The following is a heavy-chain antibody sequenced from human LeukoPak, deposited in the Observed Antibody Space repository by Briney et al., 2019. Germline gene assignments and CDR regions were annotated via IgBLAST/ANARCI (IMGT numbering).Heavy chain of an antibody. D-gene: IGHD3-16*01. V-gene: IGHV4-4*02. CDR3: ARYGLIRGFEY. J-gene: IGHJ4*02. Sequence: SETLSLTCGVSGGSISNTNWWTWVRQPPGKELEWIGYVYYSGSTNYSPSLKSRVTISVDTSKNQFSLKLSSVTAADTAVYYCARYGLIRGFEYWGQGTLVTVSS. CDR2: VYYSGST. CDR1: GGSISNTNW.